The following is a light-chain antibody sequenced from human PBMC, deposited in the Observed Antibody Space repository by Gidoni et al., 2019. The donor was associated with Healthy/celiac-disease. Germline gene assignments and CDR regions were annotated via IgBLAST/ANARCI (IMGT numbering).Light chain of an antibody. CDR3: QQYGSSPRT. CDR1: QRVSSSY. J-gene: IGKJ1*01. V-gene: IGKV3-20*01. Sequence: ELVFTQSPGTLSFSPGERATLSCRASQRVSSSYLAWYQQKPGQAPRLLIYGASSRATGIPDRFSGSGSGTDFTLTISRLEPEDFAVYYCQQYGSSPRTFGQXTKVEIK. CDR2: GAS.